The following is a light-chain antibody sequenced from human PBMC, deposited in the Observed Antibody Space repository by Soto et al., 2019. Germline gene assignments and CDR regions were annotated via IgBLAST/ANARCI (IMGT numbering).Light chain of an antibody. Sequence: DIQLTQSPSTLSASIGDRVTITCRASQSISTWLAWYQQKPGTAPKLLIYKAPTLEGGVPSRFSGSRSGTEFTLTVSSLQPDDFATYYCQQYNDSFPYTFGQGPRWISN. CDR2: KAP. CDR1: QSISTW. V-gene: IGKV1-5*03. CDR3: QQYNDSFPYT. J-gene: IGKJ2*01.